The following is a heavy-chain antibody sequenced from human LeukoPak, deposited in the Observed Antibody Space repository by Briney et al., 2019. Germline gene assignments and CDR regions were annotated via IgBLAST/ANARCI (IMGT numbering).Heavy chain of an antibody. CDR1: GFTFSSYA. Sequence: GGSLRLSCAASGFTFSSYAMSWVRQAPGKGLEWVSAISGSGGSTYYADSVKGRFTISRDNSKNTLYLQMNSLRAEDTAVYYCAKKNAGYYDSSGYRYDYWGQGTLVTVSS. J-gene: IGHJ4*02. D-gene: IGHD3-22*01. V-gene: IGHV3-23*01. CDR3: AKKNAGYYDSSGYRYDY. CDR2: ISGSGGST.